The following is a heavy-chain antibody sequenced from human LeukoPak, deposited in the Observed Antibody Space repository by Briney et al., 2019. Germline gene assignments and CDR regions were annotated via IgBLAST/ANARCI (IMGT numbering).Heavy chain of an antibody. CDR3: AKDNGGDYYYYYMDV. D-gene: IGHD4-23*01. V-gene: IGHV3-9*01. J-gene: IGHJ6*03. CDR2: ISWNSGSI. CDR1: GFTYDDYA. Sequence: GGSLRLSCAASGFTYDDYAMHWVRQAPGKGLGWVSGISWNSGSIGYADSVKGRFTISRDNAKNSLYLQMNSLRAEDTALYYCAKDNGGDYYYYYMDVWGKGTTVTISS.